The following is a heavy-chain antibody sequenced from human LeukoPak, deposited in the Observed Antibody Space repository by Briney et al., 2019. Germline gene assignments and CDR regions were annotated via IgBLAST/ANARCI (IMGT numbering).Heavy chain of an antibody. CDR2: IIPILRIA. V-gene: IGHV1-69*04. Sequence: SVKVSCKASGGTFNDYAINWVRQAPGQGPEWMGRIIPILRIANYAQKFQGRVTITADKSTSTAYLELSSLRSEDTAMYYCASSVDVDAFDIWGQGTMVTVSS. J-gene: IGHJ3*02. CDR3: ASSVDVDAFDI. CDR1: GGTFNDYA. D-gene: IGHD6-25*01.